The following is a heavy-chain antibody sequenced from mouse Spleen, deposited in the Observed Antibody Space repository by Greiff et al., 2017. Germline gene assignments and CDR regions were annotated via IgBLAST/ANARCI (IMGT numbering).Heavy chain of an antibody. Sequence: EVQLVESGGGLVKPGGSLKLSCAASGFTFSDYGMHWVRQAPEKGLEWVAYISSGSSTIYYADTVKGRFTISRDNAKNTLFLQMTSLRSEDTAMYYCARDDYDEGFAYWGQGTLVTVSA. D-gene: IGHD2-4*01. CDR1: GFTFSDYG. CDR2: ISSGSSTI. V-gene: IGHV5-17*01. J-gene: IGHJ3*01. CDR3: ARDDYDEGFAY.